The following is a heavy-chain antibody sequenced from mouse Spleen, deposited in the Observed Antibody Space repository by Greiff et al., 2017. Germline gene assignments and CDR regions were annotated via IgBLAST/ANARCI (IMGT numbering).Heavy chain of an antibody. CDR1: GFTFSDYG. Sequence: DVKLVESGGGLVKPGGSLKLSCAASGFTFSDYGMHWVRQAPEKGLEWVAYISSGSSTIYYADTVKGRFTISRDNAKNTLFLQMTSLRSEDTAMYYCARELRGYAMDYWGQGTSVTVSS. V-gene: IGHV5-17*01. J-gene: IGHJ4*01. D-gene: IGHD1-1*01. CDR3: ARELRGYAMDY. CDR2: ISSGSSTI.